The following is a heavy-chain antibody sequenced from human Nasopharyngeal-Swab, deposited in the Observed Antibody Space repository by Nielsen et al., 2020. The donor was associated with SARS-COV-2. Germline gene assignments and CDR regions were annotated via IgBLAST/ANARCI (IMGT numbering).Heavy chain of an antibody. Sequence: GESLKISCTASGFNFSSFWMSWFRQAPGKGLEWVANMKQDGSVKYYLDSVKGRFTISRDNAKNSLYLQMNSLRAEDTAVYYCARGPGAVRFLEWLPNYYYYGMDVWGQGTTVTVSS. D-gene: IGHD3-3*01. CDR2: MKQDGSVK. V-gene: IGHV3-7*01. CDR1: GFNFSSFW. J-gene: IGHJ6*02. CDR3: ARGPGAVRFLEWLPNYYYYGMDV.